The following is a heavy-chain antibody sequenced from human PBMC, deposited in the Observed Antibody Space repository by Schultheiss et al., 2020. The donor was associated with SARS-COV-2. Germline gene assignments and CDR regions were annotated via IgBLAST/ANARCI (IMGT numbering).Heavy chain of an antibody. CDR1: GGSISSYY. V-gene: IGHV4-4*07. CDR2: IYTSGSI. J-gene: IGHJ4*02. Sequence: SQTLSLTCTVSGGSISSYYWSWIRQPAGKGLEWIGRIYTSGSINYNPSLKSRVTISVDTSKNQFSLKLSSVTAADTAVYYCARGDIVVVPAASQSLYFDYWGQGTLVTVSS. D-gene: IGHD2-2*01. CDR3: ARGDIVVVPAASQSLYFDY.